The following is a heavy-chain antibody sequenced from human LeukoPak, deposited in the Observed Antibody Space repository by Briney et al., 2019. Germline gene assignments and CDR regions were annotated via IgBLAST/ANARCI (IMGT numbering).Heavy chain of an antibody. CDR1: GFTFSSYE. CDR3: AKDLRAYYDSSGYSH. D-gene: IGHD3-22*01. Sequence: GGSLRLSCAASGFTFSSYEMNWVRPAPGKGLEWGSYISSSGSTIYYADSVKGRFTISRDNAKNSLYLPMNSLRAEDTAVYYCAKDLRAYYDSSGYSHWGQGTLVTVSS. V-gene: IGHV3-48*03. J-gene: IGHJ4*02. CDR2: ISSSGSTI.